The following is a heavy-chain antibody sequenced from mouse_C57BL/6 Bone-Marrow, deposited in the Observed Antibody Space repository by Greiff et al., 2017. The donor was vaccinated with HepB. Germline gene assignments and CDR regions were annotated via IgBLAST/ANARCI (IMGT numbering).Heavy chain of an antibody. Sequence: QVQLQQPGAELVKPGASVKLSCKASGYTFTSYWMHWVKQRPGQGLEWIGMIHPNSGSTNYNEKFKSKATMTVDKSSSTAYMQLSSLTSEDSAVYYCARRSHCYGGSLYWGQGTTLTVAS. CDR2: IHPNSGST. V-gene: IGHV1-64*01. CDR1: GYTFTSYW. CDR3: ARRSHCYGGSLY. D-gene: IGHD1-1*01. J-gene: IGHJ2*01.